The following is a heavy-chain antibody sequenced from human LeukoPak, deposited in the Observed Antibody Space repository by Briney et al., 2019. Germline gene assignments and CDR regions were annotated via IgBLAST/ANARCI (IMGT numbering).Heavy chain of an antibody. CDR3: TRGRNSAFDY. D-gene: IGHD1-14*01. J-gene: IGHJ4*02. CDR1: GDGVSSNGVA. Sequence: QTLSLTCVISGDGVSSNGVAWNWVRQSPSRGLEWLGRTYYGSKWSNDYALSVKSRITINPDTSKNQFSLQLNSVTPEDTAVYYCTRGRNSAFDYWGQGTLVTVSS. CDR2: TYYGSKWSN. V-gene: IGHV6-1*01.